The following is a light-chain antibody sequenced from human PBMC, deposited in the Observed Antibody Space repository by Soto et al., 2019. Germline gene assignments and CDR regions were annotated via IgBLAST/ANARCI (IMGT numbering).Light chain of an antibody. CDR3: SSFSRSTTLDYV. CDR2: EVS. Sequence: QSVLTQPASVCGSPGQSITISCTGTSSDVGGYTYVSWYQRYPGKAPQLIIYEVSNRPSGVSNRFSGSKSGNTASLTISGLQAEDEADYYCSSFSRSTTLDYVFGTGTKLTVL. J-gene: IGLJ1*01. V-gene: IGLV2-14*01. CDR1: SSDVGGYTY.